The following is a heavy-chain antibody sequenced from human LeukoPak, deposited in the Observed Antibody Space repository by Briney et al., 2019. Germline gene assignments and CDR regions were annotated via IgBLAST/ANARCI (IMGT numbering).Heavy chain of an antibody. CDR2: IYTGDSDT. D-gene: IGHD2-15*01. CDR3: ARSSGGSWGDLDY. CDR1: GYSFTSYW. Sequence: GESLKISCKGSGYSFTSYWIAWARQMPGKGLEWMGIIYTGDSDTRYSPSFQGQVTISADKSISAAYLQWSSLKASDTAMYYCARSSGGSWGDLDYWGQGTLVTVSS. J-gene: IGHJ4*02. V-gene: IGHV5-51*01.